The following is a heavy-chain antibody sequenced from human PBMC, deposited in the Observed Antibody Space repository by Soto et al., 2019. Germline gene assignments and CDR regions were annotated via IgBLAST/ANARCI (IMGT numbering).Heavy chain of an antibody. CDR1: GYTFTSSG. V-gene: IGHV1-18*04. D-gene: IGHD6-19*01. Sequence: ASLKVSCKASGYTFTSSGIRWVRQAPGQGLEWMGWISAYNGNTNYAQKLQGRVTMTTDTSTSTAYMELRSLRSEETAVYYCASGRRGSGWTFDYWGQGTLVTVSS. CDR2: ISAYNGNT. CDR3: ASGRRGSGWTFDY. J-gene: IGHJ4*02.